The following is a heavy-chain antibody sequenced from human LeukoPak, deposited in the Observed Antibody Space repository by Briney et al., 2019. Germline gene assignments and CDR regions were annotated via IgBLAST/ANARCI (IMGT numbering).Heavy chain of an antibody. CDR1: GGSFSSYY. CDR2: INHSGST. V-gene: IGHV4-34*01. CDR3: ARGLPGACYSMDV. J-gene: IGHJ6*03. Sequence: SETLSLTRAVYGGSFSSYYWSWIRQPPGKGLEWIGEINHSGSTNYNPSLKSRVTISVDTSKNQFSLKLSSVTAADTAVYYCARGLPGACYSMDVCGKGTTVTVSS.